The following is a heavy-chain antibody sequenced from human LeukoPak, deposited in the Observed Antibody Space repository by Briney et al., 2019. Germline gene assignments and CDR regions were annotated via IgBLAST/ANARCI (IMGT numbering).Heavy chain of an antibody. Sequence: ASVKVSCKASVYTFTTYDINWVGQATGQGLEWMGWMNPNSGNTGYTQKFQGRVTMTRNTSISTAYMELSSLRSEDTAVYYCARGRGSGHKEDWFDPWGQGTLVTVSS. CDR2: MNPNSGNT. CDR1: VYTFTTYD. J-gene: IGHJ5*02. V-gene: IGHV1-8*01. CDR3: ARGRGSGHKEDWFDP. D-gene: IGHD6-19*01.